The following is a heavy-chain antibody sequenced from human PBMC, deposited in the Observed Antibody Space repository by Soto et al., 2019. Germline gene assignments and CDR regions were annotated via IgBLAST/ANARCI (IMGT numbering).Heavy chain of an antibody. V-gene: IGHV4-59*12. CDR2: IYYSGST. J-gene: IGHJ4*02. Sequence: SETLYLTCTVSGGSISSYYWSWIRQPPGKGLEWIGYIYYSGSTNYNPSLKSRVTISVDTSKNQFSLKLNSMTAADTAVYYCARDPAPRGQGTLVTVS. CDR3: ARDPAP. CDR1: GGSISSYY.